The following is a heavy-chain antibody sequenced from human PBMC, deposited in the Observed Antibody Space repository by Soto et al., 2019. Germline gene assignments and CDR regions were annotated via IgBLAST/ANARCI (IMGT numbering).Heavy chain of an antibody. J-gene: IGHJ4*02. CDR1: GGSISSSSYY. V-gene: IGHV4-39*01. CDR3: ARHYRGHSYAPGGFDY. Sequence: SETLSLTCTVSGGSISSSSYYWGWIRQPPGKGLEWIGSIYYSGSTYYNPSLKSRVTISVDTSKNQFSLKLSSVTAADTAVYYCARHYRGHSYAPGGFDYWGQGTLVTVSS. D-gene: IGHD5-18*01. CDR2: IYYSGST.